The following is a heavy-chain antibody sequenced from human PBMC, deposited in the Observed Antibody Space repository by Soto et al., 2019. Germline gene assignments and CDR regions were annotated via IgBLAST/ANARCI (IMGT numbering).Heavy chain of an antibody. Sequence: GGSLRLSCAASGFTFSSSTMNWVRQAPGKGLEWVSSISSTSAYIDFADSVTGRFTISRDNVNNSVFLQMNSLTAEDTGIYYCARYDAFKAFDLWGRGTMVTVSS. D-gene: IGHD1-1*01. V-gene: IGHV3-21*01. CDR2: ISSTSAYI. J-gene: IGHJ3*01. CDR1: GFTFSSST. CDR3: ARYDAFKAFDL.